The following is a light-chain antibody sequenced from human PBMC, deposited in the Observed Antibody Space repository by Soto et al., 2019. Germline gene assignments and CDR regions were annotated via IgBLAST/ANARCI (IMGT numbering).Light chain of an antibody. J-gene: IGLJ3*02. CDR2: VTSDGSH. CDR1: SGHSSYA. V-gene: IGLV4-69*01. Sequence: QLVLTQSPSASASLGASVKLTCTLSSGHSSYAIAWHQQQPEKGPRYLMKVTSDGSHSKGDGIPDRFSGSSSGSERFLTISGLQSEDEADYYCQTWDTGIVFGGGSKLTVL. CDR3: QTWDTGIV.